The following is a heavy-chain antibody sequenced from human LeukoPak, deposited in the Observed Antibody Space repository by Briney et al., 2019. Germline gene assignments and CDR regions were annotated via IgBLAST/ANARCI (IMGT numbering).Heavy chain of an antibody. D-gene: IGHD6-19*01. J-gene: IGHJ4*02. CDR1: GFTFSSYA. V-gene: IGHV3-23*01. Sequence: GGSLRLSCAASGFTFSSYAMSWVRQAPGKGLEWVSAISGSGGSTYYADSVKGRFTISRDNSKNTLYLQMNSLRAEDTAVYYCANSIAVADTYYFDYWGQGTLVTVSS. CDR2: ISGSGGST. CDR3: ANSIAVADTYYFDY.